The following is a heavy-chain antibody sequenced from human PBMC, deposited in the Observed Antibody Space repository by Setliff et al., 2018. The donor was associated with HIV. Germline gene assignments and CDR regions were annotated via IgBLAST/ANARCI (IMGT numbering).Heavy chain of an antibody. J-gene: IGHJ4*02. CDR2: LYTDGTT. CDR3: ARLRPYNSALDY. V-gene: IGHV3-66*02. Sequence: GGSLRLSCVASGITVQSNYMSWVRQAPGKGLEWVSVLYTDGTTYYADSAKGRFTISRDTSTNTLFLQMNSLRLEDTAVYYCARLRPYNSALDYWGQGTLVTVSS. D-gene: IGHD3-10*01. CDR1: GITVQSNY.